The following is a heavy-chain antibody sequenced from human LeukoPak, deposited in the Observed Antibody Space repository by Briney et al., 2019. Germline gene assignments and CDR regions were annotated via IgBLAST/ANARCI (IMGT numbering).Heavy chain of an antibody. J-gene: IGHJ4*02. CDR1: GYTFNNYY. CDR3: ARFRGYSSGWYFDY. Sequence: ASVTVSCTASGYTFNNYYIHWLRQAPGQGLEWMGWISAYNGNTNYAQKLQGRVTMTTDTSTSTAYMELRSLRSDDTAVYYCARFRGYSSGWYFDYWGQGTLVTVSS. V-gene: IGHV1-18*04. CDR2: ISAYNGNT. D-gene: IGHD6-19*01.